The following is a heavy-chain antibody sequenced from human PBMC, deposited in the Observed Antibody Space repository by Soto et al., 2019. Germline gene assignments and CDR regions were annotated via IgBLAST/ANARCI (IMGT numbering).Heavy chain of an antibody. CDR1: GGSISSYY. J-gene: IGHJ4*02. Sequence: PSETLSLTXTVSGGSISSYYWSWIRQPPGKGLEWIGYIYYSGSTNYNPSLKSRVTISVDTSKNQFSLKLSSVTAADTAVYYCARGGPMRYCSSTSCRGPDYWGQGTLVTVSS. D-gene: IGHD2-2*01. CDR2: IYYSGST. CDR3: ARGGPMRYCSSTSCRGPDY. V-gene: IGHV4-59*01.